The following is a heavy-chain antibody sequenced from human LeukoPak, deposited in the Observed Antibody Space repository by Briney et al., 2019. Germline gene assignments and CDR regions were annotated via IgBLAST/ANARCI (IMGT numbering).Heavy chain of an antibody. J-gene: IGHJ5*02. CDR1: GGSISSSSYY. D-gene: IGHD2-8*01. CDR2: ICYSGST. CDR3: ARHLLVPRRSKYNWFDP. V-gene: IGHV4-39*01. Sequence: SETLSLTCTVSGGSISSSSYYWGWIRQPPGKGLEWIGSICYSGSTHYNPSLKSRVTISVDTSKNQFSLKLSSVTAADTAVYYCARHLLVPRRSKYNWFDPWGQGTLVTVSS.